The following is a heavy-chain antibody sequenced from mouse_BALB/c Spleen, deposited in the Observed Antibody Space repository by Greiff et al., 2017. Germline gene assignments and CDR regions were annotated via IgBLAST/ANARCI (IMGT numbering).Heavy chain of an antibody. CDR2: ISSGGGST. V-gene: IGHV5-12-1*01. CDR3: ARHGGYRYLFAY. D-gene: IGHD2-14*01. J-gene: IGHJ3*01. Sequence: EVKLVESGGGLVKPGGSLKLSCAASGFAFSSYDMSWVRQTPEKRLEWVAYISSGGGSTYYPDTVKGRFTISRDNAKNTLYLQMSSLKSEDTAMYYCARHGGYRYLFAYWGQGTLVTVSA. CDR1: GFAFSSYD.